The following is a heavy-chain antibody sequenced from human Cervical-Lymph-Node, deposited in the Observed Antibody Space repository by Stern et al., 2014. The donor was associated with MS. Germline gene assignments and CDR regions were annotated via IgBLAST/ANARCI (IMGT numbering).Heavy chain of an antibody. CDR1: GGSISSYY. CDR2: IYYDGTT. J-gene: IGHJ4*02. CDR3: ARVSTSFDD. Sequence: QVQLQESGPGLVKPSETLSLTCTVSGGSISSYYWSWIRQPPGKGLELIGYIYYDGTTNYNSSLKSRVTISLDTSKNQFSLKLDSVTAADTAVYFCARVSTSFDDWGQGTLVTVSP. D-gene: IGHD4-11*01. V-gene: IGHV4-59*01.